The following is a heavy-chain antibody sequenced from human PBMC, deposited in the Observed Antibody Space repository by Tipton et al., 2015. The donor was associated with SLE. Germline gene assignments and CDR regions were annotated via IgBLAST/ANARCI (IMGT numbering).Heavy chain of an antibody. J-gene: IGHJ4*02. V-gene: IGHV4-34*01. D-gene: IGHD3-3*01. Sequence: TLSLTCAVYGWSLSGYYWSWIRQSPGKGLEWIDDINHVGRTNYNPSLRSRATISIDTSKNQFSLKLTSLTAADTAVYFCARLGPYDFWSRNYLFDHWGQGILVTVSS. CDR1: GWSLSGYY. CDR2: INHVGRT. CDR3: ARLGPYDFWSRNYLFDH.